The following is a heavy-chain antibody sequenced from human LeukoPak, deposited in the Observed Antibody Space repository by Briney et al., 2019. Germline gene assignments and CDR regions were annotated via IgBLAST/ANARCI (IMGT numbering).Heavy chain of an antibody. J-gene: IGHJ4*02. Sequence: ASVKVSCKASGGTFSSYAISWVRQAPGQGLEWMGGIIPIFGTANYAQKLQGRVTITADESTSTAYMELSSLRSEDTAVYYCAREKLGHSSWYAGVYFDYWGQGTLVTVSS. V-gene: IGHV1-69*13. CDR3: AREKLGHSSWYAGVYFDY. CDR2: IIPIFGTA. CDR1: GGTFSSYA. D-gene: IGHD6-13*01.